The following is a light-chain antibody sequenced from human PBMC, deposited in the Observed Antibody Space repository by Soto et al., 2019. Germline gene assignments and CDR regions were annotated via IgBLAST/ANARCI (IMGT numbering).Light chain of an antibody. CDR1: SSDVGGYNY. CDR2: EVS. J-gene: IGLJ1*01. CDR3: SSHTDTSTYV. V-gene: IGLV2-14*01. Sequence: QSVLTQPASVSGSPGQSITISCTGTSSDVGGYNYVSWYQQHPGKAPKLIIYEVSNRPSGVSNRFSGSKSGNTASLTISGLQADDEAEYFCSSHTDTSTYVFGTATKVTVL.